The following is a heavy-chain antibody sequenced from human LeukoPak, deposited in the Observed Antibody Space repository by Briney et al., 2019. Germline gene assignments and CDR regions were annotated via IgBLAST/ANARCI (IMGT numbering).Heavy chain of an antibody. CDR3: ARGIAPGEWFDP. Sequence: ASVKVSCKASGYTFTSYGISWVRQAPGQGLEWMGWISAYNGNTNYAQKLQGRVTMTTDTSTSTAYMELRSLRPDDTAAYYCARGIAPGEWFDPWGQGTLVTVSS. CDR2: ISAYNGNT. V-gene: IGHV1-18*01. D-gene: IGHD3-16*01. CDR1: GYTFTSYG. J-gene: IGHJ5*02.